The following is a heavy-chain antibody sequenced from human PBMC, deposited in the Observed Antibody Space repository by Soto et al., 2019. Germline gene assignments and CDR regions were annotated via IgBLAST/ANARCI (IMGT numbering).Heavy chain of an antibody. Sequence: GGSLRLSCAASGFTFSSYGMHWVRQAPGKGLEWVAVIWYDGSNKYYADSVKGRFTISRDNSKNTLYLQMNSLRDEDTAVYYCAREKAVEMATTDAFDIWGQGTMVTVSS. CDR2: IWYDGSNK. D-gene: IGHD5-12*01. CDR3: AREKAVEMATTDAFDI. V-gene: IGHV3-33*01. CDR1: GFTFSSYG. J-gene: IGHJ3*02.